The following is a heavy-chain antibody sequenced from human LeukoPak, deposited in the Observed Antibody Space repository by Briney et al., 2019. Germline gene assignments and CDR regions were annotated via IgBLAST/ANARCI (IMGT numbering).Heavy chain of an antibody. Sequence: PGGSLRLSCAASGFTFSSYGMSWVRQAPGKGLEWVAQIKQDGSEKYYVDSVKGRFTISRDNAKNTLYLQMNSLRAEDTAVYYCARQRAAAGTVLFDYWGQGTLVTVSS. CDR1: GFTFSSYG. CDR2: IKQDGSEK. J-gene: IGHJ4*02. CDR3: ARQRAAAGTVLFDY. V-gene: IGHV3-7*01. D-gene: IGHD6-13*01.